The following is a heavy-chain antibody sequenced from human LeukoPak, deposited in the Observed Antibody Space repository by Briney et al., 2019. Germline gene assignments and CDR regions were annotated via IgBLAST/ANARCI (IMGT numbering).Heavy chain of an antibody. D-gene: IGHD3-9*01. CDR2: IQYDGSEK. CDR3: VKDLTGAYCSDY. V-gene: IGHV3-30-3*01. J-gene: IGHJ4*02. Sequence: GGSLRLSCAASGFIFSSHAMHWVRQAPGKGLEWVAVIQYDGSEKRYADSVKGRFTVSRDNSKNTLYLQMDSLTAEDTAVYHCVKDLTGAYCSDYWGQGTLVTVSS. CDR1: GFIFSSHA.